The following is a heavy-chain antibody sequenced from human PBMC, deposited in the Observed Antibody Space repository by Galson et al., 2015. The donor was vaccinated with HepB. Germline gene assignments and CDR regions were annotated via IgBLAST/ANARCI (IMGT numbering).Heavy chain of an antibody. V-gene: IGHV1-2*02. J-gene: IGHJ3*02. CDR1: GYTFTGYY. D-gene: IGHD2-2*01. CDR3: ARAPTERYCSSTSCYGAFDI. Sequence: SVKVSCKASGYTFTGYYMHWVRQAPGQGLEWMGWINPNSGGTNYAQKFQGRVTMTRDTSTSTAYMELSRLRSDDTAVYYCARAPTERYCSSTSCYGAFDIWGQGTMVTVSS. CDR2: INPNSGGT.